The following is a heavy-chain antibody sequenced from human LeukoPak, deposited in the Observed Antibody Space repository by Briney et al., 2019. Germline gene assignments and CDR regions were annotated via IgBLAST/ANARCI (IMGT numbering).Heavy chain of an antibody. CDR2: ISGTGYMT. D-gene: IGHD3-10*02. CDR3: ARGSAYHYVNNAYFHYYDY. J-gene: IGHJ4*02. Sequence: GGSLRLSCAASGFRFGDYALAWVRQAPGKGLEWVSGISGTGYMTYYADSVKGRFTISRDNSGNTLYLQMNSLRAEDTAFYYCARGSAYHYVNNAYFHYYDYWGQGALVAVSS. V-gene: IGHV3-23*01. CDR1: GFRFGDYA.